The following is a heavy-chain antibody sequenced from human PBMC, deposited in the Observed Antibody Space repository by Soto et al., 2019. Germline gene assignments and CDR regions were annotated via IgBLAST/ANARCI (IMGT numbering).Heavy chain of an antibody. CDR3: ASYXKHYGDSPYYYYYGMDV. CDR2: IDPSDSYT. V-gene: IGHV5-10-1*01. D-gene: IGHD4-17*01. J-gene: IGHJ6*02. CDR1: GYSFTIYW. Sequence: PGKSLKISCKGSGYSFTIYWISWVRQMPGKGLEWMGRIDPSDSYTNYSPSFQGHVTISADKSISTAYLQWSSLKASDTAMYYCASYXKHYGDSPYYYYYGMDVWGQGTTVTVSS.